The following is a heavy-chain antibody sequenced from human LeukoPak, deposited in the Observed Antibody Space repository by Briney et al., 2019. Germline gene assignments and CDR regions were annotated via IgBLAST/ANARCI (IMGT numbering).Heavy chain of an antibody. V-gene: IGHV3-21*06. CDR3: ATETNGRHYDY. CDR1: GLTFSTSG. Sequence: GGSLRLPCTTSGLTFSTSGFNWVRQAPGKGLEWVASIGPTGFDRYHADSIKGRFTISRDNANNFLYLQTDSLRAEDTAVYYCATETNGRHYDYWGQGTLLTVSS. J-gene: IGHJ4*02. CDR2: IGPTGFDR. D-gene: IGHD1-14*01.